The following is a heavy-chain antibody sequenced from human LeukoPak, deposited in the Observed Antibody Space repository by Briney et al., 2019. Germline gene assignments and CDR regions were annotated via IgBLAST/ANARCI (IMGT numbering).Heavy chain of an antibody. Sequence: GGSLRLSCAASVFTFSSYSMNWVREAPGKGLEWGSSISSSSSYIYYADSVKGRFTISRDNAKNSLFLQMHSLRAEDRAVYYCARDRGAWGDWSGMDVWGQGTTVTVSP. J-gene: IGHJ6*01. CDR2: ISSSSSYI. CDR3: ARDRGAWGDWSGMDV. CDR1: VFTFSSYS. V-gene: IGHV3-21*01. D-gene: IGHD2-21*02.